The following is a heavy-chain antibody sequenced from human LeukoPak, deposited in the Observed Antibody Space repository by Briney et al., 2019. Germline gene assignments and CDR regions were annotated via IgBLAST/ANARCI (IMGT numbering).Heavy chain of an antibody. Sequence: SETLSLTCTVSGGSISSGDYYWSWIRQHPGKGLEWIGSIYYSGSTYYNPSLKSRVTISVDTSKNQFSLKLSSVTAADTAVYYCARVTYYYDSSGSPGGAFDIWGQGTMVTVSS. V-gene: IGHV4-39*01. CDR1: GGSISSGDYY. D-gene: IGHD3-22*01. CDR3: ARVTYYYDSSGSPGGAFDI. J-gene: IGHJ3*02. CDR2: IYYSGST.